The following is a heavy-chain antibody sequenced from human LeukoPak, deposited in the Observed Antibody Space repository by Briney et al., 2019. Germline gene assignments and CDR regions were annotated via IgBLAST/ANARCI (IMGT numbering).Heavy chain of an antibody. V-gene: IGHV3-74*01. Sequence: GGSLRLSCAASGFTFSSYWMHWVRHAPGKGLVWVSRIYIDGGTTTYADSVKGRFTISRDNAENTLYLQLSSLRGEDTAVYYCARPKDSGDSVVAFDSWGQGTLVTVSS. CDR2: IYIDGGTT. CDR1: GFTFSSYW. J-gene: IGHJ4*02. D-gene: IGHD4-17*01. CDR3: ARPKDSGDSVVAFDS.